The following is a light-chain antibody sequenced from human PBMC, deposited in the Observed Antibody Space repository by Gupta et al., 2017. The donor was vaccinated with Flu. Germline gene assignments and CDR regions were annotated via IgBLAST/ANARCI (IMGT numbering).Light chain of an antibody. CDR1: QSVVYSSKSKNY. V-gene: IGKV4-1*01. CDR2: GAS. Sequence: VSLGERATINCKASQSVVYSSKSKNYLAWQQQKPEQPPKLIIYGASNRECGVPDGFSGSGYGKDFTLTSSRRQAEDGAVYYGQQDYTNLSFGQGTKMEIK. J-gene: IGKJ2*01. CDR3: QQDYTNLS.